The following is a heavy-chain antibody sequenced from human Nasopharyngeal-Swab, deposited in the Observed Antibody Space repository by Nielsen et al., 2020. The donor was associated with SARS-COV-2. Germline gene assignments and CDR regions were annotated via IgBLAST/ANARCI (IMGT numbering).Heavy chain of an antibody. CDR3: AKMLTSDYGDYDNLDY. D-gene: IGHD4-17*01. CDR1: GFIFSSYG. J-gene: IGHJ4*02. Sequence: GESLKISWAASGFIFSSYGMHWVRQAPGKGLGWVAVISYDGSNKYYADSVKGRFTISRDNSKNTLYLQMNSLRAEDTAVYYCAKMLTSDYGDYDNLDYWGQGTLVTVSS. V-gene: IGHV3-30*18. CDR2: ISYDGSNK.